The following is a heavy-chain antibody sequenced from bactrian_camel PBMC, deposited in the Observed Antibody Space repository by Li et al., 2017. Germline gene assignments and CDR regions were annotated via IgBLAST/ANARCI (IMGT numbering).Heavy chain of an antibody. Sequence: HVQLVESGGGSVQAGGSLKLSCTASEYVAHCGMAWYRQAPGKERKLVSNILDDGTTYCADSVKDRFTISQDHEKNMLFLQMNSLEIEDTAVYYCAADQRGGICLRFESPNYWGQGTQVTVS. V-gene: IGHV3S55*01. CDR2: ILDDGTT. CDR1: EYVAHCG. D-gene: IGHD3*01. J-gene: IGHJ4*01. CDR3: AADQRGGICLRFESPNY.